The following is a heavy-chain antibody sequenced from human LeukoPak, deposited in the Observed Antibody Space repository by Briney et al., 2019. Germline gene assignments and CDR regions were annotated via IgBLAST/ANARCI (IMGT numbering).Heavy chain of an antibody. V-gene: IGHV3-48*04. D-gene: IGHD3-16*01. CDR2: VSISSGTI. CDR1: GFTFIGHS. Sequence: LSGGSLRLSCAASGFTFIGHSMNWVRQAPGKGLEWVSFVSISSGTIYYADSVKGRFRISRDNAKSSLDLEMNSLRAEDTAVYYCARAMSTFGGVRNYFDSWGQGTLVTVSS. CDR3: ARAMSTFGGVRNYFDS. J-gene: IGHJ4*02.